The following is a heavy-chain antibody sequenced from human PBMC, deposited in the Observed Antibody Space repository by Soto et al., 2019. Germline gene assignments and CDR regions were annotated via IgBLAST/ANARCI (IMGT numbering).Heavy chain of an antibody. CDR2: ISSSSSYI. J-gene: IGHJ2*01. CDR1: GFTFSSYS. CDR3: SRVTYYYDCGCYYLIGYFDL. D-gene: IGHD3-22*01. V-gene: IGHV3-21*01. Sequence: EVQLVESGGGLVKPGGSLRLSCAASGFTFSSYSMNWVRQAPGKGLEWVSSISSSSSYIYYADSVKGRFTISRDNAKNSQYRQINRWRGEDTAVYYCSRVTYYYDCGCYYLIGYFDLWGRGTLVPVCS.